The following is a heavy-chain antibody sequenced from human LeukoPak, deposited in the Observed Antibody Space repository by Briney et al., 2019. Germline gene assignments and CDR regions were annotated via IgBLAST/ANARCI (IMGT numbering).Heavy chain of an antibody. CDR2: IFHSGST. V-gene: IGHV4-38-2*02. J-gene: IGHJ4*02. CDR3: ARDPVGDYGDY. D-gene: IGHD4-17*01. CDR1: GYSISSGYY. Sequence: PSETLPLTCAVSGYSISSGYYWGWIRQPPGKGLEWIGSIFHSGSTYYNPSLKSRVTISVDTSKNQFSLKLSSVTAADTAVYYCARDPVGDYGDYWGQGTLVTVSS.